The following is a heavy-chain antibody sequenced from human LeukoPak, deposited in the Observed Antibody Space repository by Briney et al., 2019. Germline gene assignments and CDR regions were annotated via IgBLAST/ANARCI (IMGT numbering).Heavy chain of an antibody. CDR3: ARAGLGYCSSTSCPTDV. V-gene: IGHV1-2*02. CDR2: INPNSGGT. CDR1: GYTFTGCY. Sequence: ASVKVCCKASGYTFTGCYMHWVRPAPGQGLAWMRWINPNSGGTNYAQKFQGRVTMTRDTSISTAYMELSWLRSDDTAVYYCARAGLGYCSSTSCPTDVWGKGTTVTVSS. D-gene: IGHD2-2*01. J-gene: IGHJ6*04.